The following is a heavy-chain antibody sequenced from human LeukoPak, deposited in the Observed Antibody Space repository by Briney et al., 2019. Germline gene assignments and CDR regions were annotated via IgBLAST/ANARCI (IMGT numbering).Heavy chain of an antibody. D-gene: IGHD3-22*01. CDR2: ISSSGSTI. J-gene: IGHJ4*02. CDR1: GFTFSSYE. V-gene: IGHV3-48*03. CDR3: ARIFRYYYDSSGYSLDY. Sequence: GGSLRLSCAASGFTFSSYEMNWVRQAPGKGLEWVSYISSSGSTIYYADSVKGRFTISRDNAKNSLYLQMNSLRAEDTAVYYCARIFRYYYDSSGYSLDYWGQGTLVTVSS.